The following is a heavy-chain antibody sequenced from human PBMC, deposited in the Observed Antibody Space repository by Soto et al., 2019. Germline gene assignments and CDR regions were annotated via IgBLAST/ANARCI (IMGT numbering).Heavy chain of an antibody. J-gene: IGHJ6*02. V-gene: IGHV1-2*02. Sequence: ASVKVSCKASGHTFTGYYMHWVRQAPGQGLEWMGWINPNSGGTNYAQKFQGRVTMTRDTSISTAYMELSRLRSDDTAVYYCARDLGSLGYCTNGVCYRGGHYYYGMDVWGQGTTVTVSS. D-gene: IGHD2-8*01. CDR2: INPNSGGT. CDR1: GHTFTGYY. CDR3: ARDLGSLGYCTNGVCYRGGHYYYGMDV.